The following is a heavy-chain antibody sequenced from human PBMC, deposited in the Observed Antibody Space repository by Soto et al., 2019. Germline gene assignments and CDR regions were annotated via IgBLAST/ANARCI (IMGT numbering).Heavy chain of an antibody. Sequence: QVQLVQSGAEVKEPGSSAKVSCQASGGTFNTYAVTWVRQAPGQGLEWVGGDSPLPDSRHYAPSFQGRVTSTVARATSPAHLETAKLTCDDTAIYYSARGLGADYARRRLWGPGT. CDR1: GGTFNTYA. D-gene: IGHD4-17*01. CDR2: DSPLPDSR. CDR3: ARGLGADYARRRL. J-gene: IGHJ4*02. V-gene: IGHV1-69*06.